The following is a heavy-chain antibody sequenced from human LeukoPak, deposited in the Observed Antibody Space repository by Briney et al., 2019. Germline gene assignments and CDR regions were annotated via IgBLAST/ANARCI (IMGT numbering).Heavy chain of an antibody. Sequence: GGSLRLSCAASGFAFSSYEMNWVRQAPGKGLEWVSYISSSAGTTYYADSVKGRFTISRDNAKNSLYLQMNSLRAEDTAVYFCARQQQQLWYDWGQGTLVTVSS. J-gene: IGHJ4*02. V-gene: IGHV3-48*03. CDR1: GFAFSSYE. CDR3: ARQQQQLWYD. D-gene: IGHD5-18*01. CDR2: ISSSAGTT.